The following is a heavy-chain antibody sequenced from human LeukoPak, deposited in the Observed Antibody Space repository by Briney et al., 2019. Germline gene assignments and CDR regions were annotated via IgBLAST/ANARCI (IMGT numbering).Heavy chain of an antibody. D-gene: IGHD3-16*01. CDR1: GFTFTSYGMQFSSYG. V-gene: IGHV3-30*02. CDR3: AKLKINYYYYMDV. J-gene: IGHJ6*03. CDR2: IRSDGRNK. Sequence: GGSLRLSCAASGFTFTSYGMQFSSYGMHWVRQAPGKGLEWVAFIRSDGRNKYYADSVKGRFTISRDNTKNTLYLQMNSLRAEDTAVCYCAKLKINYYYYMDVWGKGTTVIVSS.